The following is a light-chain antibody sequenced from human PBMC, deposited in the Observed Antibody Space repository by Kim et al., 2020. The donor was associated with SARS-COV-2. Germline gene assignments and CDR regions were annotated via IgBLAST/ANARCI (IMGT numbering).Light chain of an antibody. Sequence: SPGDTATLSCRASQSVTYSYLAWYQQKPGQAPRLLIYGASTRATGIPDRFSGSGSGTDFSLAIARLEPEDFAIYYCQQYGGSHWTFGQGTKVDIK. V-gene: IGKV3-20*01. CDR2: GAS. CDR1: QSVTYSY. J-gene: IGKJ1*01. CDR3: QQYGGSHWT.